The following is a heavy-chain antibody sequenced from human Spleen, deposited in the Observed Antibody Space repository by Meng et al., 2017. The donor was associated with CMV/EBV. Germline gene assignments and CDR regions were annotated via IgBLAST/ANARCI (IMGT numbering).Heavy chain of an antibody. V-gene: IGHV1-69*10. Sequence: SVKVSCKASGGTFSSYVINWVRQAPGQGLEWMGGITPMVGIAKNAQKFQARVTITADKSTSTAYMELSSLRSEDTAIYYCAREENDAFDIWGQGTMVTVSS. CDR2: ITPMVGIA. CDR1: GGTFSSYV. J-gene: IGHJ3*02. CDR3: AREENDAFDI.